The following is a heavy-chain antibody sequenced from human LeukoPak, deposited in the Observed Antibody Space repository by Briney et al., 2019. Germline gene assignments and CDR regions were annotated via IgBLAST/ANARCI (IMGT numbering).Heavy chain of an antibody. CDR3: AKEISGGSYVGFDY. J-gene: IGHJ4*02. V-gene: IGHV3-9*03. D-gene: IGHD1-26*01. CDR1: GFIFDDYA. Sequence: GRSLRLSCAASGFIFDDYAMDWVRQAPGKGLEWVSGISWNSGSIGYADSVKGRFTISRDNAKNSLYLQMNSLRAEDMALYYCAKEISGGSYVGFDYWGQGTLVTVSS. CDR2: ISWNSGSI.